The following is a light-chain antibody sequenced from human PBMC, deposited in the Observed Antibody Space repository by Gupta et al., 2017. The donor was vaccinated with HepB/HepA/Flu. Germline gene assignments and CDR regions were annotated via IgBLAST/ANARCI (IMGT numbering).Light chain of an antibody. V-gene: IGLV1-40*01. CDR1: RANIGAGYD. J-gene: IGLJ3*02. CDR2: SNI. Sequence: QSVLTQPPSVSRAPGQRVTISCTGSRANIGAGYDVHWYQQVPGTAPKLLIYSNINRPSGVPDRFSGSKSGTSASLAITGLQVEDEAEYYCQSYDSSLSGSVFGGGTKLTVL. CDR3: QSYDSSLSGSV.